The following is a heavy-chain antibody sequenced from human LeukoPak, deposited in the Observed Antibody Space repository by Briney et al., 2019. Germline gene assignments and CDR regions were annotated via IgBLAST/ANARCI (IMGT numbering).Heavy chain of an antibody. Sequence: GGSLRLSCAASGFTFTTYAMHWVRQAPGKGLDWVAVISYDGSDKYYADSVKGRFTISRDNSKNTLYLQMNSLRAEDTAVYYCARARATTGTTRIAFNIWGQGTVVTVSS. D-gene: IGHD1-1*01. CDR1: GFTFTTYA. J-gene: IGHJ3*02. CDR3: ARARATTGTTRIAFNI. CDR2: ISYDGSDK. V-gene: IGHV3-30-3*01.